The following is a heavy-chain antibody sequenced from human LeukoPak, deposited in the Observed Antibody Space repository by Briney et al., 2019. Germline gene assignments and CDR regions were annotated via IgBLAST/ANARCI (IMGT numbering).Heavy chain of an antibody. CDR2: VSGNGETT. CDR1: GFTFTSYA. CDR3: AKVSLWGSRHLDL. D-gene: IGHD3-16*01. V-gene: IGHV3-23*01. Sequence: PGGSLRLSCGASGFTFTSYAMSWVRQAPGKGLEWVSAVSGNGETTYYAGSVKGRFSISRDNSKNTVYLQMNSLRAEDTAVYYCAKVSLWGSRHLDLWGQGTTVTVSS. J-gene: IGHJ6*02.